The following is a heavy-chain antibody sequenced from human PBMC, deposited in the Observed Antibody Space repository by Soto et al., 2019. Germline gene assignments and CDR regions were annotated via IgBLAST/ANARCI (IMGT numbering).Heavy chain of an antibody. CDR3: ARTPTIAAAGDDWFDP. CDR2: IFSNDEK. J-gene: IGHJ5*02. Sequence: QVTLKESGPVLVKPTETLTLTCTVSGFSLSNARMGVSWIRQPPGKALEWLAHIFSNDEKSYSTSLKSRLTIPKDTSKSHVVLTMTNLDPVDTATYYCARTPTIAAAGDDWFDPWGQGTLVTVSS. CDR1: GFSLSNARMG. D-gene: IGHD6-13*01. V-gene: IGHV2-26*01.